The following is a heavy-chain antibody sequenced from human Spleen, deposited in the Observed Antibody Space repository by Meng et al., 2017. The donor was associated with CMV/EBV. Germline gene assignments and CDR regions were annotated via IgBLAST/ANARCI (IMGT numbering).Heavy chain of an antibody. J-gene: IGHJ5*02. CDR1: GGSFSGYY. CDR3: ARHPSIVGALGWFDP. V-gene: IGHV4-34*01. D-gene: IGHD1-26*01. Sequence: GSLRLSCAVYGGSFSGYYWSWIRQPPGKGLEWIGEINHSGSTNYNPSLKSRVTISVDTSKNQFSLKLSSVTAADTAVYYCARHPSIVGALGWFDPWGQGTLVTVSS. CDR2: INHSGST.